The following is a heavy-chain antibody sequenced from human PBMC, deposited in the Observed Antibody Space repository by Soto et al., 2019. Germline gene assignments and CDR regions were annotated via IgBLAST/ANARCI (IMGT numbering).Heavy chain of an antibody. CDR3: ARATPYYYYGMDV. V-gene: IGHV4-31*03. Sequence: QVQLQESGPGLVKPSQTLSLTCTVSGGSISSGGDYWSWIRQLPGKGLEWIGYIYYSGSTYYNPSLKSRVTLSVDTSKNHFSLKLSSVTAADTAVYYCARATPYYYYGMDVWGQGTTVTVSS. CDR2: IYYSGST. D-gene: IGHD2-15*01. CDR1: GGSISSGGDY. J-gene: IGHJ6*02.